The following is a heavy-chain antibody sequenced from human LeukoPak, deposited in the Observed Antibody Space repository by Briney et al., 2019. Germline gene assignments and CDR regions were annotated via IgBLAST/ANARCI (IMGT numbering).Heavy chain of an antibody. D-gene: IGHD2-15*01. CDR3: ARDGVVVAATYYYYYGMDV. V-gene: IGHV1-46*01. J-gene: IGHJ6*02. CDR2: INPSGGST. CDR1: GYTFTSYY. Sequence: ASVKVSCKASGYTFTSYYMHWVRQAPGQGLEWMGIINPSGGSTSYAQKFQGRVTMTRDTSTSTVYMELSSLRSEDTAVYYCARDGVVVAATYYYYYGMDVGGQGTTVTVSS.